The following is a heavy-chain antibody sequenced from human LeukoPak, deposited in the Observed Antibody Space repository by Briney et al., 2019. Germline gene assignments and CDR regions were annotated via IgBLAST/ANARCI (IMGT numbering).Heavy chain of an antibody. V-gene: IGHV1-69*01. Sequence: GSSVKVSCKASGGTFSSYAISWVRQAPGQGLEWMGGIIPVFGTANYAQKFQGRVTITADESTSTAYMELSSLRSEDTAVYYCARVPYYDFWSGYHWGFDYWGQGTLVTVSS. CDR1: GGTFSSYA. J-gene: IGHJ4*02. D-gene: IGHD3-3*01. CDR3: ARVPYYDFWSGYHWGFDY. CDR2: IIPVFGTA.